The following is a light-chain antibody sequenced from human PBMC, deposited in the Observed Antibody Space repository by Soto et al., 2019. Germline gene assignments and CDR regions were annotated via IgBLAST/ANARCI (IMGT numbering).Light chain of an antibody. CDR2: DTS. CDR3: QQYGSSQFT. CDR1: QSVNSNY. Sequence: EIVLMQSPGTLSLSPGEGATLSCRASQSVNSNYLAWYQEKPGQAPTVLIFDTSRRATGVPDRFSGSGSGTEFTLTISRLEHDDFAVYYCQQYGSSQFTFGPGTKVNIK. J-gene: IGKJ3*01. V-gene: IGKV3-20*01.